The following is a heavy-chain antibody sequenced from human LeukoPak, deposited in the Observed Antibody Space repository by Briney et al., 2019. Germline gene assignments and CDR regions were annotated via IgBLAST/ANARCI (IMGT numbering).Heavy chain of an antibody. D-gene: IGHD3-16*01. Sequence: PSETLSLTCTVSGGSISSYYWSWIRQPPGKGLEWIGFIYYSGNTNYSPSLKSRVTMSVDSSRTQFSLKLSSMTAADTAVYYCARDSRGGGPDFDYWGQGTLVTVSS. CDR2: IYYSGNT. CDR3: ARDSRGGGPDFDY. V-gene: IGHV4-59*01. J-gene: IGHJ4*02. CDR1: GGSISSYY.